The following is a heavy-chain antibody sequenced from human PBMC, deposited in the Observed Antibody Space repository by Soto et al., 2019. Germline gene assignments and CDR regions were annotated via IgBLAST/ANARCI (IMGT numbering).Heavy chain of an antibody. Sequence: QITLKESGPTLVKPTQTLTLTCTFSGFSLTTDRVGVGWIRQPPGEALEWLAVIYWDDSKTYRPSLESRLTITTDTSKTQVALTTTNMDSLDTATYYCAHAYGGRSLYWGQGTLVTVSS. D-gene: IGHD1-26*01. CDR2: IYWDDSK. CDR3: AHAYGGRSLY. J-gene: IGHJ4*02. CDR1: GFSLTTDRVG. V-gene: IGHV2-5*02.